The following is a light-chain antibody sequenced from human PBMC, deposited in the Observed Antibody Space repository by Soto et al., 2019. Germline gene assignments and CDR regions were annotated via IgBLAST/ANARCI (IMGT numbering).Light chain of an antibody. V-gene: IGKV1D-12*01. J-gene: IGKJ4*01. Sequence: DIQMTQSPSSVSASIGDRVTITCRASQDISSWLAWYQQKPGKAPKLLINAASILLSGVPSRFSGSGSGTDFTLTISSLQSEDFATYYCQQANSFPLTFGGGTKLEIK. CDR1: QDISSW. CDR3: QQANSFPLT. CDR2: AAS.